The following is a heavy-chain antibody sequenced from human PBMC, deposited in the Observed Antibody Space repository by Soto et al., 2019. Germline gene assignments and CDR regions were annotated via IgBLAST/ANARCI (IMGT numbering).Heavy chain of an antibody. D-gene: IGHD3-10*01. V-gene: IGHV1-69*08. J-gene: IGHJ6*02. CDR2: IIPILGIA. CDR3: ARDRGHGWAYYYGMDV. Sequence: QVQLVQSGAEVKKPGSSVKVSCKASGGTFSSYTISWVRQAPGQGLEWMGRIIPILGIANYAQKFQGRVTMTADKSTSTAYMELSSLRSEDTAVYYCARDRGHGWAYYYGMDVWGQGTTVTVSS. CDR1: GGTFSSYT.